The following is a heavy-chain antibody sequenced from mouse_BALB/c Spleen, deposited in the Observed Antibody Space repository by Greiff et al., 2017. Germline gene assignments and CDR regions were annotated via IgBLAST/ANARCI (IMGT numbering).Heavy chain of an antibody. CDR1: GYTFTSYW. V-gene: IGHV1-69*02. Sequence: QVQLQQPGAELVKPGASVKLSCKASGYTFTSYWMHWVKQRPGQGLEWIGEIDPSDSYTNYNQKFKGKATLTVDKSSSTAYMQLSSLTSEDSAVYYCARDYYGSPWFAYWGQGTLVTVSA. CDR3: ARDYYGSPWFAY. D-gene: IGHD1-1*01. CDR2: IDPSDSYT. J-gene: IGHJ3*01.